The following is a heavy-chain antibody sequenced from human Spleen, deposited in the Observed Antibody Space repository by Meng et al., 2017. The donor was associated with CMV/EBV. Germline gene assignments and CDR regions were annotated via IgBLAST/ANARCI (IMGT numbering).Heavy chain of an antibody. CDR3: ARGSVLIPAGVPDY. V-gene: IGHV3-21*01. CDR1: GFTFSSYS. J-gene: IGHJ4*02. CDR2: ISSSSSYI. D-gene: IGHD2-2*01. Sequence: GGSLRLSCAASGFTFSSYSMNWVRQAPGKGLEWVSSISSSSSYIYYADSVKGRFTISRDNAKNTLYLQMNSLRAEDTAVYYCARGSVLIPAGVPDYWGQGTLVTVSS.